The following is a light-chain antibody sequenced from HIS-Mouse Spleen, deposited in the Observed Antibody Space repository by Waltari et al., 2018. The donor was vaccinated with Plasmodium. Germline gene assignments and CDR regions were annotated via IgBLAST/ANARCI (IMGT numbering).Light chain of an antibody. CDR2: EGS. V-gene: IGLV2-23*01. CDR3: CSYAGSSTLV. Sequence: QSALTQPASVSGSPGQSITISCTGTSSDVGSSNLVSWYHQHPGTAPKLMIYEGSKRPSGVSNPISGSNSGNTACLTISGLQAEDEADYYCCSYAGSSTLVFGGGTKLTVL. J-gene: IGLJ2*01. CDR1: SSDVGSSNL.